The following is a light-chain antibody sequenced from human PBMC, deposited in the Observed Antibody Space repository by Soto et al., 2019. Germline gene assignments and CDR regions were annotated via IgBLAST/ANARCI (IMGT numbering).Light chain of an antibody. Sequence: DIQMTQSPSVLSASVGDRVTITCRASQSISSYLSWYQQKPGKAPQLLIYAASTLQSGVPSRFSGSGSGTDFTLTIRGLQPEDFATYFCQQSYSIVWTFGQGTKVEV. CDR1: QSISSY. V-gene: IGKV1-39*01. CDR3: QQSYSIVWT. CDR2: AAS. J-gene: IGKJ1*01.